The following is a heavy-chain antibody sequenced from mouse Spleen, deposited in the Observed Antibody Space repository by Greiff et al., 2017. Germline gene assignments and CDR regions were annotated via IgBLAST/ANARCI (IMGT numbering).Heavy chain of an antibody. CDR3: ARSYGSSPYYYAMDY. Sequence: EVHLVESGGGLVKPGGSLKLSCAASGFTFSDYGMHWVRQAPEKGLEWVAYISSGSSTIYYADTVKGRFTISRDNAKNTLFLQMTSLRSEDTAMYYCARSYGSSPYYYAMDYWGQGTSVTVSS. CDR2: ISSGSSTI. D-gene: IGHD1-1*01. CDR1: GFTFSDYG. J-gene: IGHJ4*01. V-gene: IGHV5-17*01.